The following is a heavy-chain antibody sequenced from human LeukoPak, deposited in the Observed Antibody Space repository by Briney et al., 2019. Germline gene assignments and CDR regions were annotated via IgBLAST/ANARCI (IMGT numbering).Heavy chain of an antibody. J-gene: IGHJ1*01. CDR2: ISGSGSSI. V-gene: IGHV3-48*03. D-gene: IGHD3-22*01. CDR1: GFTFSTYE. Sequence: GGSLRLSCTASGFTFSTYEMNWVRQAPGKGLEWISYISGSGSSIFYADSVKGRFTVSRDNAKNSLYLQMNSLRAEDTAVYYCARVNPTNSGFYAYWGQGTLVTVSS. CDR3: ARVNPTNSGFYAY.